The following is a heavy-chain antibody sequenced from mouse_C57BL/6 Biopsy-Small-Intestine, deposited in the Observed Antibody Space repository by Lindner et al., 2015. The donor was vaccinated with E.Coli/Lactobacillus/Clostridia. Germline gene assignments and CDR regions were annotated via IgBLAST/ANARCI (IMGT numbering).Heavy chain of an antibody. V-gene: IGHV1-4*01. Sequence: VQLQESGAELARPGASVKMSCRASGYTFTSYTMHWIKQRPGQGLEWIGYINPSSDYTTYNQKFKDKAALTADKSSSTAYMQLSSLTSEDSAVYYCARGFFWYFDVWGTGTTVTVSS. CDR3: ARGFFWYFDV. CDR1: GYTFTSYT. CDR2: INPSSDYT. J-gene: IGHJ1*03.